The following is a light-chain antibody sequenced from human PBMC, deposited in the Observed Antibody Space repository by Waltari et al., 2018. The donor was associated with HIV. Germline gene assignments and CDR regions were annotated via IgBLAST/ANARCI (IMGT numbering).Light chain of an antibody. CDR1: SSNIGAGYA. V-gene: IGLV1-40*01. CDR3: HSYDSSLRGSV. Sequence: QSVLTQPPSVSGAPGQRVTFSCTGSSSNIGAGYAVHWYQQLPGTAPKLLIYGNSNRPSGVPDRFSGSKSGTSASLAITGLQAEDEADYYCHSYDSSLRGSVFGGGTKLTVL. J-gene: IGLJ2*01. CDR2: GNS.